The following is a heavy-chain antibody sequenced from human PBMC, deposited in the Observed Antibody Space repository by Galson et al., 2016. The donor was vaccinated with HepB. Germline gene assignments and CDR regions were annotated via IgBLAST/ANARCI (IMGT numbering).Heavy chain of an antibody. CDR1: GGSFSGYF. Sequence: SETLSLTCSAHGGSFSGYFWSWIRQPPGKGLEWIGEINHSGSTNYNPTLKSRVSMSVDVSKNQFSLNLSSVTAADTAVYYCARGPTYYYGLGSPFVWDYWGQGTLVAVSS. V-gene: IGHV4-34*01. CDR3: ARGPTYYYGLGSPFVWDY. J-gene: IGHJ4*02. D-gene: IGHD3-10*01. CDR2: INHSGST.